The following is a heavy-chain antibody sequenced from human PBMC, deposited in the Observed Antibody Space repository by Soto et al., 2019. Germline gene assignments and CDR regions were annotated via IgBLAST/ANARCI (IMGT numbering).Heavy chain of an antibody. J-gene: IGHJ4*03. CDR3: ARHLVGSTRGSFDY. CDR2: IYPYDSDT. V-gene: IGHV5-51*01. CDR1: GYSFTSYW. Sequence: PGESLKISCKGSGYSFTSYWIGWVRQMPGKGMEWMGNIYPYDSDTRYSPSFQGQVTISADTSITTAYLQWSGLRASDTAMYFCARHLVGSTRGSFDYWGQGTLVTVSS. D-gene: IGHD2-2*01.